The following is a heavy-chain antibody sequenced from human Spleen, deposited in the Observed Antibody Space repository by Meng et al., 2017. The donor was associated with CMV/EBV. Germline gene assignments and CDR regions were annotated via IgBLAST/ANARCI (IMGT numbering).Heavy chain of an antibody. CDR2: IHPKNGAT. D-gene: IGHD1-26*01. J-gene: IGHJ4*02. CDR1: GYAFTDYH. V-gene: IGHV1-2*02. Sequence: CEASGYAFTDYHLHWVRQAPEQGLEWMAWIHPKNGATNFEQKFKGRVTLTRDTSISTAYMEVTSLRSDDIAVYYCARGSVTGSQDYWGQGTLVTVSS. CDR3: ARGSVTGSQDY.